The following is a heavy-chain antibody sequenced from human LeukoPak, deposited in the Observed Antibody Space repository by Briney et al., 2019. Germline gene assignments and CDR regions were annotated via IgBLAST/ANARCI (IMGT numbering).Heavy chain of an antibody. CDR1: GFDLSTYA. D-gene: IGHD6-19*01. J-gene: IGHJ4*02. CDR2: IWFDESIK. CDR3: ARGPTGYSSGWYGADFDY. Sequence: PGRSLRLSCAASGFDLSTYAMHWVRQAPGKGLEWVAVIWFDESIKYYADSVKGRFTISRDNSKNTLYLQMTSLRAEDTAVYCCARGPTGYSSGWYGADFDYWGQGTLVTVSS. V-gene: IGHV3-33*01.